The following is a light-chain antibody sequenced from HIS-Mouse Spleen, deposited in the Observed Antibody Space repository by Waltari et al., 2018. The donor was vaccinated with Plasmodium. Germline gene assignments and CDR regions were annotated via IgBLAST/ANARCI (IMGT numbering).Light chain of an antibody. Sequence: SYELTQPPSVSVSPGQTARITCSGDALPKKYAYWYQQKSGPAPGLAIYEDSKRPSGIPERFSGSSSGTMATLTISGAQVEDEADYYCYSTDSSGNHRVFGGGTKLTVL. CDR2: EDS. CDR3: YSTDSSGNHRV. CDR1: ALPKKY. J-gene: IGLJ3*02. V-gene: IGLV3-10*01.